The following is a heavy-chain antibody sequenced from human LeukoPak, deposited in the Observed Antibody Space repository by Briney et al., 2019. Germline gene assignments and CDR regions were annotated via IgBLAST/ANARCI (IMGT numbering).Heavy chain of an antibody. D-gene: IGHD1-26*01. J-gene: IGHJ6*02. CDR3: ARVAKSGSYQSYYYYGMDV. V-gene: IGHV1-2*02. CDR1: GYTFTGYY. Sequence: GASVKVSCTASGYTFTGYYMHWVRQAPGQGLEWMGWINPNSGGTNYAQKFQGRVTMTRDTSISTAYMELSRLRSDDTAVYYCARVAKSGSYQSYYYYGMDVWGQGTTVTVSS. CDR2: INPNSGGT.